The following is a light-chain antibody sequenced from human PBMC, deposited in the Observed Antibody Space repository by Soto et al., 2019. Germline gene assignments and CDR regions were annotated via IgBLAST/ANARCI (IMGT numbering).Light chain of an antibody. CDR2: GNN. V-gene: IGLV1-44*01. J-gene: IGLJ2*01. Sequence: QSVLTQPPSASGTPGQRVTISCSGSNSNIGSRTVNWYQQLPGTAPKLLMSGNNQRPSGVPDRFSGPKSGASASLAINGLQSEDEADYYCAAWDDSLNVVFGGGTQLTVL. CDR3: AAWDDSLNVV. CDR1: NSNIGSRT.